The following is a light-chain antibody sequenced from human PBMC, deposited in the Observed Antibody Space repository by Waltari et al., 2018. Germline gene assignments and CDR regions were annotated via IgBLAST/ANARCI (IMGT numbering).Light chain of an antibody. Sequence: VLTQSPGPLSLSRGEGADLSCRASQTSSSISLTWYQQKPGQAPSLLIYGTSSRATGIPDRFSGSGSGTDFTLTISSLEPEDFAVYYCLQYDGSTVTFGGGTKVEVK. CDR1: QTSSSIS. J-gene: IGKJ4*01. CDR3: LQYDGSTVT. CDR2: GTS. V-gene: IGKV3-20*01.